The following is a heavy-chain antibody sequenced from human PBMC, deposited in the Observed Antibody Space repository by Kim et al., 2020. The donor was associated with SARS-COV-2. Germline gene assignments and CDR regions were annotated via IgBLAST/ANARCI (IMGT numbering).Heavy chain of an antibody. J-gene: IGHJ4*02. CDR3: ARGTTNYYGSGSYYN. CDR1: GGTFSSYA. Sequence: SVKVSCKASGGTFSSYAISWVRQAPGQGLEWMGGIIPIFGTANYAQKFQGRVTITADESTSTAYMELSSLRSEDTAVYYCARGTTNYYGSGSYYNWGQGTLVTVSS. CDR2: IIPIFGTA. D-gene: IGHD3-10*01. V-gene: IGHV1-69*13.